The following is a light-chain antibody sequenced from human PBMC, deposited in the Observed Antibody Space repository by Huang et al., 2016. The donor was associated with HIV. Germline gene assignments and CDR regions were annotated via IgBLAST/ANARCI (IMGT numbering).Light chain of an antibody. J-gene: IGKJ4*01. CDR2: WAT. CDR1: QSVFFSSTNKNH. V-gene: IGKV4-1*01. Sequence: DIVMTQSPDSLAVSLGARATINCKSSQSVFFSSTNKNHLAWYQQKPGQPPRLLIYWATTRESGVPDRFSGSGSETDFTLTINSLQAEDVAVYHCQQYADIPTFGGGTKVEIK. CDR3: QQYADIPT.